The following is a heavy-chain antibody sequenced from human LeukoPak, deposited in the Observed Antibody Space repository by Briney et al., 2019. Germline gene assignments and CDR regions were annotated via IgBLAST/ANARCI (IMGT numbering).Heavy chain of an antibody. CDR3: ARDDTYCGGDCPRAEYFQH. D-gene: IGHD2-21*02. V-gene: IGHV3-21*01. Sequence: GGSLGLSCAASGFTFSSYSMNWVRQAPGKGLEWVSSISSSSSYIYYADSVKGRFTISRDNAKNSLYLQMNSLRAEDTAVYYCARDDTYCGGDCPRAEYFQHWGQGTLVTVSS. CDR1: GFTFSSYS. CDR2: ISSSSSYI. J-gene: IGHJ1*01.